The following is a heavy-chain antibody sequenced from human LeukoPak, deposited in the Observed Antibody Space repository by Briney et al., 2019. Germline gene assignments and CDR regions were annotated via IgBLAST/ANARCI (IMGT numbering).Heavy chain of an antibody. Sequence: PSETLSLTCTVSGGSISSYYWSWIRQPPGKGLEWIWYIYYSGSTNYNPSLKSRVTISVDTSKNQFSLKLSSVTAADTAVYYCARSYCSSTSCYDYFYYWGQGTLVTVSS. D-gene: IGHD2-2*01. CDR2: IYYSGST. J-gene: IGHJ4*02. CDR1: GGSISSYY. CDR3: ARSYCSSTSCYDYFYY. V-gene: IGHV4-59*01.